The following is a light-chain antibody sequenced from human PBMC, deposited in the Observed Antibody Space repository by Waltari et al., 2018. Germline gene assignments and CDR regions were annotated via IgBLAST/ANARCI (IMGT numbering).Light chain of an antibody. CDR3: QKYNSAPLT. CDR2: TAS. Sequence: DLQMTHSPSSLSASVGDRVTITSRASQGISNYLAWSQQKPGKVPKLLIYTASTLQSGVPSPFSGSGSGTDFTLTISSLQPEDVATYYCQKYNSAPLTFGQGTKVEIK. V-gene: IGKV1-27*01. CDR1: QGISNY. J-gene: IGKJ1*01.